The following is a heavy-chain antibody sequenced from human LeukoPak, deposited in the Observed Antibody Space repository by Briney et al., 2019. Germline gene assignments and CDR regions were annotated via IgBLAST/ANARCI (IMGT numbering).Heavy chain of an antibody. Sequence: ASVKASCKASGYPFTTYGFIWVRQAPGLGLEWMCWISANNGNTKYAQKFQGRVTMTTDTTTETPYMELSSLRFDDTAIYYCARTVGDRADPWGQGSLVTVSS. CDR3: ARTVGDRADP. CDR2: ISANNGNT. D-gene: IGHD2-21*01. J-gene: IGHJ5*02. V-gene: IGHV1-18*01. CDR1: GYPFTTYG.